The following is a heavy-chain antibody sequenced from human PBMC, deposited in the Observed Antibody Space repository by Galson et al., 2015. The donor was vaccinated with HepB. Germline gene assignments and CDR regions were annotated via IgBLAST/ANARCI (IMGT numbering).Heavy chain of an antibody. Sequence: LRLSCAASGFTFSDYYMSWIRQAPGKGLEWVSVIRGSGGSTYHADSVKGRFTISRDNSKNMLYLQMNSLRAEDTAVYYCAKERGESWYESSDYWGQGTLVTVSS. CDR3: AKERGESWYESSDY. J-gene: IGHJ4*02. V-gene: IGHV3-23*01. CDR2: IRGSGGST. CDR1: GFTFSDYY. D-gene: IGHD6-13*01.